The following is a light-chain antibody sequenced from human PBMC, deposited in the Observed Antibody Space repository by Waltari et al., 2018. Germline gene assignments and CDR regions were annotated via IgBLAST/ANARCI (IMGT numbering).Light chain of an antibody. Sequence: QSALTQPASVSGSPGQSITISCTGTSSDVGAYHYVSWYQQHPVKVPKLIIYDVSHRPSGVSFRFSGSKSDNTASLTISGLQAEDEADYYCISYTTSDTMIFGGGTKLTVL. J-gene: IGLJ2*01. CDR1: SSDVGAYHY. V-gene: IGLV2-14*03. CDR2: DVS. CDR3: ISYTTSDTMI.